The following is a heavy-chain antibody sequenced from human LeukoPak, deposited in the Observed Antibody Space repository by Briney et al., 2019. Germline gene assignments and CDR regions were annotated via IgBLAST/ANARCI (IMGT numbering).Heavy chain of an antibody. Sequence: ASVKVSCKASGYTFTSYDINWVRQATGQGLEWMGWMSPNSGNIGYAQKFQGRVTMTRNTSISTAYMELSSLRSEDTAVYYCARGSRNYGDYRGGWFDPWGQGTLVTVSS. CDR1: GYTFTSYD. CDR2: MSPNSGNI. V-gene: IGHV1-8*01. J-gene: IGHJ5*02. D-gene: IGHD4-17*01. CDR3: ARGSRNYGDYRGGWFDP.